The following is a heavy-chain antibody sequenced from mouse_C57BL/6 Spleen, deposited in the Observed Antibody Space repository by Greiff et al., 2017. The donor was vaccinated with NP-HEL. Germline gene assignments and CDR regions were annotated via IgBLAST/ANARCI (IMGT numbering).Heavy chain of an antibody. D-gene: IGHD1-1*01. J-gene: IGHJ3*01. CDR1: GYAFSSSW. CDR3: AREAYYYGSRPAWFAY. CDR2: IYPGDGDT. V-gene: IGHV1-82*01. Sequence: VQLQQSGPELVKPGASVKISCKASGYAFSSSWMNWVKQRPGKGLEWIGRIYPGDGDTNYNGKFKGKATLTADKSSSTAYMQLSSLTSEDSAVYFCAREAYYYGSRPAWFAYWGQGTLVTVSA.